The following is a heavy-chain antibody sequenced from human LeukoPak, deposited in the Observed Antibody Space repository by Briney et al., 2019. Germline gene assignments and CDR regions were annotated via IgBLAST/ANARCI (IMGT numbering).Heavy chain of an antibody. V-gene: IGHV3-30-3*01. CDR3: ARGSPPDY. J-gene: IGHJ4*02. CDR2: ISYDGSNE. CDR1: GLTFSGYA. Sequence: GGSLRLSCVASGLTFSGYAMQWVRQAPGKGLEWVSTISYDGSNEYYADSVKGRFTISRDDSKNTLCLQMNSLRAEDTAVYYCARGSPPDYWGQGTLVTVSS.